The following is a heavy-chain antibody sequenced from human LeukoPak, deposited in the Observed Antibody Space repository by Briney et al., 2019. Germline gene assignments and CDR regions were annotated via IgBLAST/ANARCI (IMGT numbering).Heavy chain of an antibody. CDR3: GRVGAYYGSGSYSDY. Sequence: GGSLRLSCAASGFTFSSYWMSWVRQAPGKGLEWVANINQDGSEKYYVDSVKGRFTISRDNAKKSLYLQMNSLRAEDTAVYYCGRVGAYYGSGSYSDYWGQGPLVTVSS. D-gene: IGHD3-10*01. CDR1: GFTFSSYW. CDR2: INQDGSEK. J-gene: IGHJ4*02. V-gene: IGHV3-7*01.